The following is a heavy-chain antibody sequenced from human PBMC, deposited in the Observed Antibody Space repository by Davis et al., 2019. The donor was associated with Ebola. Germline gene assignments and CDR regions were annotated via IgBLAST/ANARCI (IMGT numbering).Heavy chain of an antibody. D-gene: IGHD2-2*02. V-gene: IGHV3-48*03. J-gene: IGHJ6*02. CDR1: GFTFSSYE. CDR2: ISSSGSTI. CDR3: ARVGVDCSSTSGYTGSYYYYGMDV. Sequence: GGSLRLSCAASGFTFSSYEMNWVRQAPGKGLEWVSYISSSGSTIYYADSVKGRFTISRDNAKNSLYLQMNSLRAEDTAVYYCARVGVDCSSTSGYTGSYYYYGMDVWGQGTTVTVSS.